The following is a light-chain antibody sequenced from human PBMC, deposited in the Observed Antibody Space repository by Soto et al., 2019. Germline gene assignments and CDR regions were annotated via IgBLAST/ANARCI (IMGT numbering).Light chain of an antibody. V-gene: IGKV3-20*01. J-gene: IGKJ1*01. CDR3: QQYGSSSWT. CDR2: GAS. Sequence: GFTLSPCTLSLSPREIATLSCRASQSVSSSLAWYQQKPGQAPSLLIYGASRRATGIPDRFSGSGSGTDFTLTISRLEPEDFAVYYCQQYGSSSWTFGQGTKVDIK. CDR1: QSVSSS.